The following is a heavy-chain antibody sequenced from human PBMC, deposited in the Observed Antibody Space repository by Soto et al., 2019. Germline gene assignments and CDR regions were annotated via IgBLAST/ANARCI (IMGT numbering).Heavy chain of an antibody. CDR1: GFTFSNYG. CDR3: ARRQIPPPTRGAANARGGMDV. Sequence: QVQLVESGGGVVQPGRSLRLSCAASGFTFSNYGMHWVRQAPGKGLEWVAIMSSDGKNKFYADSVKGRFTISRDDSKNTLYLQMSSLRAEDTAVYYCARRQIPPPTRGAANARGGMDVWGQGTTVTVSS. J-gene: IGHJ6*02. CDR2: MSSDGKNK. D-gene: IGHD6-13*01. V-gene: IGHV3-30*03.